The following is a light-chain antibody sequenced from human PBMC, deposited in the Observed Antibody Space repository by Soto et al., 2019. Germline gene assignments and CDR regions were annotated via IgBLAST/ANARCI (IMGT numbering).Light chain of an antibody. Sequence: QSALTQPASVSGSPGQSITISCTGTSSDVGAYNYVSWYQQYPGKAPKLMIYGVSNRPSGVSNRFSGSRSDNTASLTISGLLAEDEADYYCASYVNKNISFVFGSGTKLTVL. CDR3: ASYVNKNISFV. J-gene: IGLJ1*01. V-gene: IGLV2-14*01. CDR1: SSDVGAYNY. CDR2: GVS.